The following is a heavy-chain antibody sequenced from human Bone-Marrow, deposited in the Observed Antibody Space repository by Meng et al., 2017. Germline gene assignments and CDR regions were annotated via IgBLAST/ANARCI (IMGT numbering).Heavy chain of an antibody. Sequence: GQRVESWGALDQPGGSLRLSCAASGFTFSNYWMHWVRQAPGKGVVWVAVIWYDGSNKYYADSVKGRFTISRDNSKNTLYLQMNSLRAEDTAVYYCTTDLPFTEGGVITTWGQGTLVTVSS. D-gene: IGHD3-16*02. V-gene: IGHV3-33*08. CDR2: IWYDGSNK. CDR1: GFTFSNYW. CDR3: TTDLPFTEGGVITT. J-gene: IGHJ5*02.